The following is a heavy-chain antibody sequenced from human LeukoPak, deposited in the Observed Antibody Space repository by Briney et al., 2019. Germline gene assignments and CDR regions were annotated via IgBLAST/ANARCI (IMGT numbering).Heavy chain of an antibody. CDR2: IYYSGST. CDR3: AREPSGDRIYGMDV. J-gene: IGHJ6*02. D-gene: IGHD2-21*02. CDR1: GGSISSGDYP. V-gene: IGHV4-61*08. Sequence: PSETLSLTCAVFGGSISSGDYPWSWIRQPPGKGLEWIGYIYYSGSTNYNPSLKSRVTISVDTSKNQFSLKLSSVTAADTAVYYCAREPSGDRIYGMDVWGQGTTVTVSS.